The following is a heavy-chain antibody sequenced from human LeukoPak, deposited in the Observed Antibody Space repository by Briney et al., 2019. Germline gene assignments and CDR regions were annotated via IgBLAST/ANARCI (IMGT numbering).Heavy chain of an antibody. V-gene: IGHV3-7*01. CDR3: ARNRGSISMVRGVAIDY. D-gene: IGHD3-10*01. CDR1: GFTFSNAW. CDR2: IKQDGSEK. J-gene: IGHJ4*02. Sequence: GGSLRLSCAASGFTFSNAWMNWVRQAPGKGLEWVANIKQDGSEKFYVGSVKGRFTISRDNARNSLYREMNSLRAEDTAVYYCARNRGSISMVRGVAIDYWGQGTLVTVSS.